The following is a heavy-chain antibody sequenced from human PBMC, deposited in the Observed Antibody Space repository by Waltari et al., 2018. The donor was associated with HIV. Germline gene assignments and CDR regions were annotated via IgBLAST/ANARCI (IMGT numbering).Heavy chain of an antibody. D-gene: IGHD5-12*01. Sequence: EMQLVESGGTVVQPGGSLRLSCAASGFTFDDYTMHWVRQAPGKGLEGVSLIYWDSSSTYYADSVKGRFTISRDNSKNSLYLQMHSLTTEDTAVYYCAKDRGTGYDYLHHWGQGTLVTVSS. V-gene: IGHV3-43*01. CDR3: AKDRGTGYDYLHH. CDR1: GFTFDDYT. J-gene: IGHJ4*02. CDR2: IYWDSSST.